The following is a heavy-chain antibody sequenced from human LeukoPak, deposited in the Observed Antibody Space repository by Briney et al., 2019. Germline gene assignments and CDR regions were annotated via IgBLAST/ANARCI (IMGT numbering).Heavy chain of an antibody. D-gene: IGHD5-18*01. Sequence: PGGSLRLSCAASGFTFTSYAMSWVRQAPGKGLEWVSAITGSGDTTYYAASVKGRFTISRDNSKNTLYLQMNSLRAEDTAVYYCAKEGSYGAYYYYGMDVWGQGTTVTVSS. V-gene: IGHV3-23*01. CDR3: AKEGSYGAYYYYGMDV. CDR1: GFTFTSYA. J-gene: IGHJ6*02. CDR2: ITGSGDTT.